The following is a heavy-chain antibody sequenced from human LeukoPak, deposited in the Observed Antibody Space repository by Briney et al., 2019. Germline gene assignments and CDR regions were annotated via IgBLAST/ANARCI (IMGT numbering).Heavy chain of an antibody. V-gene: IGHV3-30-3*01. CDR1: GFTFSSYA. CDR2: ISYDGSNK. D-gene: IGHD6-13*01. Sequence: GGSLRLSCAASGFTFSSYAMHWVRQAPGKGLEWVAVISYDGSNKYYADSVKGRFTISRDNSKNTLYLQMNSLRAEDTAVYYCARASAAAGTNWFDPWGQGTLVPVSS. CDR3: ARASAAAGTNWFDP. J-gene: IGHJ5*02.